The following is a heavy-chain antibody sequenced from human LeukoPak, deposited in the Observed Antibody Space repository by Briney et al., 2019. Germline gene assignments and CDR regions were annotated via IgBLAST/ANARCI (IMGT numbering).Heavy chain of an antibody. CDR1: GFTFTNAW. J-gene: IGHJ3*02. V-gene: IGHV3-15*01. D-gene: IGHD1-26*01. CDR3: TTPNGSPRRDAFDI. Sequence: GGSLRLSCAASGFTFTNAWVTWVRQAPGKGLEWVGRVKSKTDGGTTDYAAHVKGRFTISRDDSKDTLFLQMDSLKTEDTAMYYCTTPNGSPRRDAFDIWGQGTMVTVSS. CDR2: VKSKTDGGTT.